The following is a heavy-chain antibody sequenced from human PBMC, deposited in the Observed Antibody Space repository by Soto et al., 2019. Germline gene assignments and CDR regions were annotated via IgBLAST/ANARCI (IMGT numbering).Heavy chain of an antibody. Sequence: GGSLRLSCAASGFTFSSYWMSWVRQAPGKGLEWVANIKQDGSEKYDVDSVKGRFTISRDNAKNSLYLQMNSLRAEDTAVYYCARDRAEYSSSGDYYYYYMDVWGKGTTVTVSS. CDR1: GFTFSSYW. V-gene: IGHV3-7*01. CDR3: ARDRAEYSSSGDYYYYYMDV. D-gene: IGHD6-6*01. CDR2: IKQDGSEK. J-gene: IGHJ6*03.